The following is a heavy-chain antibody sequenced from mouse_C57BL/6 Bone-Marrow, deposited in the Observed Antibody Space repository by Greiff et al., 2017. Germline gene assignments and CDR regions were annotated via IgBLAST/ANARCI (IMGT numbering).Heavy chain of an antibody. V-gene: IGHV5-6*01. CDR1: GFTFSSYG. CDR2: ISSGSSYT. J-gene: IGHJ3*01. D-gene: IGHD2-3*01. Sequence: EVHLVESGGDLVKPGGSLKLSCAASGFTFSSYGMSWVRQTPDKRLEWVATISSGSSYTYYPDSVKGRFTISRDNAKNTLYLQMSSLKSEDTAMYYCARHDEQVPFAYWGQGTVVTVSA. CDR3: ARHDEQVPFAY.